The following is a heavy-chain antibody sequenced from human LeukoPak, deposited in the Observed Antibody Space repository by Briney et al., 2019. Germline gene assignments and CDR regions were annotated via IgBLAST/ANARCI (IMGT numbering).Heavy chain of an antibody. V-gene: IGHV4-4*02. Sequence: PSETLSLTCAVSGDSISSSDWWNWVRQSPGKGLEWIGEINTSGSTNYNPSLKSRVTISIDKSKNQFSLKLSSVTAADTAVYYCARGKMVYAIRYYFDYWGQGTLVTVSS. J-gene: IGHJ4*02. CDR3: ARGKMVYAIRYYFDY. CDR2: INTSGST. CDR1: GDSISSSDW. D-gene: IGHD2-8*01.